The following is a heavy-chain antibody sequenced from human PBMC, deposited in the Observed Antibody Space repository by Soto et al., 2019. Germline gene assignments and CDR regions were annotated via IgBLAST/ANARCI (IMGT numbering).Heavy chain of an antibody. CDR2: INPTGGST. Sequence: QVQLVQSGAEVRTPGASVKVSCKAAGYTFTNQYIHWVRQAPGQGLEWMGIINPTGGSTTYAQKCHGRISMTGDTATSTVYMDLSSLRSEDTAVYYCSREGSYYFDNRLDYWGQGTLVTVSS. J-gene: IGHJ4*02. CDR1: GYTFTNQY. D-gene: IGHD3-22*01. CDR3: SREGSYYFDNRLDY. V-gene: IGHV1-46*01.